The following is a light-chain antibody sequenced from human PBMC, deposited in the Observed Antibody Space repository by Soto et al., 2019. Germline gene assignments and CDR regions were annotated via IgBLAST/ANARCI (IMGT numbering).Light chain of an antibody. CDR2: DAS. Sequence: DIQITPSPSSLSASVGDRVTITCRASQSISTSLNWYQQKPGKAPKLLIYDASNLETGVPSRFSGSGSGTDFTFTISSLQTEDIATYYCQQYDNLPSTFGQGTRREIK. CDR3: QQYDNLPST. V-gene: IGKV1-33*01. J-gene: IGKJ5*01. CDR1: QSISTS.